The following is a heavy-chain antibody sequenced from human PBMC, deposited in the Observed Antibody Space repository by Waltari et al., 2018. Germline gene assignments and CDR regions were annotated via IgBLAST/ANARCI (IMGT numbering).Heavy chain of an antibody. CDR2: IDHSGST. J-gene: IGHJ4*02. Sequence: QVQLQESGPGLVKPSETLSLTCSVSGYSISSGYYWGWIRQPPGKGLEWIGSIDHSGSTFYNPSLKSRVTISVDTSKNQFSLKWSSVTAADTAVYYCARDTPAPRITGATSVDYWGQGTLVTVSS. CDR1: GYSISSGYY. CDR3: ARDTPAPRITGATSVDY. D-gene: IGHD1-20*01. V-gene: IGHV4-38-2*02.